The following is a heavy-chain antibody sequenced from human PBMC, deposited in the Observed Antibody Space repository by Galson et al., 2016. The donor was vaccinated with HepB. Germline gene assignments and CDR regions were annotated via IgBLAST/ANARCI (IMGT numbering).Heavy chain of an antibody. CDR2: DSMDGRRK. CDR3: ARRHEYCPPVGCSVDY. Sequence: SLRLSCAASGFTFSNYGMHWVRQAPRKGLEWVAADSMDGRRKFYADSVKGRFTISRDNSNSMLFLQMRSLRADDTAVYYCARRHEYCPPVGCSVDYWGQGTLVSVSS. V-gene: IGHV3-30*03. CDR1: GFTFSNYG. J-gene: IGHJ4*02. D-gene: IGHD2/OR15-2a*01.